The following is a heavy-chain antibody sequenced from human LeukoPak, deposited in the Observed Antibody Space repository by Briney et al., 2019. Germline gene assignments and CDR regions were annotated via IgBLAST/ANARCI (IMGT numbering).Heavy chain of an antibody. CDR1: GGHIDSVY. CDR2: IDNSGST. Sequence: SETLSLTCSVSGGHIDSVYWNWIRQPPGRGLEWIGYIDNSGSTKYNPSLQSRITMSRDTSKKQFSLKLTSVTAADTAMYYCASGAGWLIDYWGQGTLVSVSS. V-gene: IGHV4-4*08. D-gene: IGHD6-19*01. J-gene: IGHJ4*02. CDR3: ASGAGWLIDY.